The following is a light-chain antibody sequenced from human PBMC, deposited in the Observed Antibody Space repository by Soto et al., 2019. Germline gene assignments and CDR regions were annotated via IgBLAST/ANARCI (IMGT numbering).Light chain of an antibody. V-gene: IGKV1-39*01. CDR1: QSISNY. CDR2: AAS. Sequence: DIQMTQSPSSLSASVGDRVTITCRASQSISNYLNWYQQRPGKAPKLLIYAASTLQRGVPSRFSGSGSGTDFALTVSSLQPEDFATYYCQQADTFPWTFGQGTKVDIK. CDR3: QQADTFPWT. J-gene: IGKJ1*01.